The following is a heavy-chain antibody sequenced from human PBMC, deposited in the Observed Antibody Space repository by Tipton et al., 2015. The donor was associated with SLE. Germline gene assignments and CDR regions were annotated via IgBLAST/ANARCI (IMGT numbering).Heavy chain of an antibody. D-gene: IGHD6-6*01. CDR3: ARGPRPTDAFDI. CDR2: ISSSGSTI. J-gene: IGHJ3*02. Sequence: SLRLSCAASGFTFSSYEMNWVRQAPGKGLEWVSYISSSGSTIYYADSVKGRFTISRDNAKNSLYLQMNRLRTEDRAVYYCARGPRPTDAFDIWGQGTVVTVSS. V-gene: IGHV3-48*03. CDR1: GFTFSSYE.